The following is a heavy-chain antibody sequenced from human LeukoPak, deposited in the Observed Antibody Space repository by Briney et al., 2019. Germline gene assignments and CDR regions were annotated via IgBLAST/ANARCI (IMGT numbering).Heavy chain of an antibody. V-gene: IGHV4-4*07. CDR3: ARNSGTTGEVKFDP. J-gene: IGHJ5*02. D-gene: IGHD3-10*01. CDR1: GGSITNFY. CDR2: IYSSGTI. Sequence: SETLSLTCTVSGGSITNFYWSWIRQPAGKGLEWIGRIYSSGTITYNPSLERRVSMSVDTSKNQFSLKLSSVTAADTAVYYCARNSGTTGEVKFDPWGQGTLVIVSS.